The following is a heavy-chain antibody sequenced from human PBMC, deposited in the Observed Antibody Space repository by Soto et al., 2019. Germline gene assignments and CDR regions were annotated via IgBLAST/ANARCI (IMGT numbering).Heavy chain of an antibody. CDR1: GFTISTYA. CDR3: AKLSSPINDLAVPGPDY. J-gene: IGHJ4*02. D-gene: IGHD6-13*01. CDR2: ISRSASST. V-gene: IGHV3-23*01. Sequence: PGGSLRLSCAASGFTISTYAMSWVRQAPGKGLEWVSAISRSASSTYYADSVKGRFTISRDNSKNTLYLQMNSLRAEDTAVYYCAKLSSPINDLAVPGPDYWGQGTLVTVSS.